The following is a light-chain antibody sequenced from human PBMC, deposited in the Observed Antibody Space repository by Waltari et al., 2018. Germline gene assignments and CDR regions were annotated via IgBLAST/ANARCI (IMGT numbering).Light chain of an antibody. V-gene: IGLV2-23*02. CDR1: SSDVGSYNL. Sequence: QSALTQFASVSGSPGQSITISCTGTSSDVGSYNLVSWYQQHPDKAPKLLIYEVTKRPSGVSNRCSGSKSGYTASLTISGLQAEDEADYYCCSYAGSSTVIFGGGTKLTVL. CDR3: CSYAGSSTVI. CDR2: EVT. J-gene: IGLJ2*01.